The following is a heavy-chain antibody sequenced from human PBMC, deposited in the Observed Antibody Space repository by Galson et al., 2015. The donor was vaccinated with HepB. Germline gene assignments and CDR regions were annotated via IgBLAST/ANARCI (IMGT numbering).Heavy chain of an antibody. Sequence: SLRLSCTASGFAFNFYSMNWVRQAPGQGLEWVGGISWYSGSIDYAEYVQGRFTISRDTAKNSLYLQMNSLRAEDTAVDYCAKDTEAGYDFFVVGVLDYWGQGTLVTVSS. J-gene: IGHJ4*02. CDR1: GFAFNFYS. CDR3: AKDTEAGYDFFVVGVLDY. D-gene: IGHD2-21*01. V-gene: IGHV3-9*01. CDR2: ISWYSGSI.